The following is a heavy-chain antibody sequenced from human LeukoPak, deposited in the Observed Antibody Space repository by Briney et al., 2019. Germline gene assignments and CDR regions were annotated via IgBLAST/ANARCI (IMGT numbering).Heavy chain of an antibody. CDR1: GFTFSRYA. J-gene: IGHJ4*02. V-gene: IGHV3-23*01. Sequence: PGGSLRLSCAASGFTFSRYAMTWVRQAPGKGLYWVSAISGSGGSTYYADSVKGRFTISRDNSKNTLYLQMNSLRAEDTAVYYCAFFPVWFRELFIDYWGQGTLVTVSS. CDR2: ISGSGGST. D-gene: IGHD3-10*01. CDR3: AFFPVWFRELFIDY.